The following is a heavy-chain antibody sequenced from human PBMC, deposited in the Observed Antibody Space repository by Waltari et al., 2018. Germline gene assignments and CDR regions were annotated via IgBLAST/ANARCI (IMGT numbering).Heavy chain of an antibody. CDR3: ARDVEGDGVLYGSPRRFDY. CDR1: NFYISNGYY. J-gene: IGHJ4*02. V-gene: IGHV4-38-2*02. D-gene: IGHD3-10*01. Sequence: QVQLQESGQALVKPSETLSLTCAVSNFYISNGYYWGWIRQPPGKGLEWIGSMYYRGTTYYNPSLKGRVTISVDTSKNNLFLNLNSVTAADTAVYYCARDVEGDGVLYGSPRRFDYWGQGILVTVSS. CDR2: MYYRGTT.